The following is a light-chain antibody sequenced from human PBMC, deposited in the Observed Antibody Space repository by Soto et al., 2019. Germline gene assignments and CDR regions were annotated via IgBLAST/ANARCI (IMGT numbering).Light chain of an antibody. V-gene: IGLV2-14*03. J-gene: IGLJ1*01. Sequence: QSVLTQPASVSGSPGQSITISCTGTSGDVGGYNYVSWYEHYPGKAPKLMIYDVSNRPSGVSNRFSGSKSGNTASLTISGLQAEDEADYYCSSYTSSSTFYVFETGTKVTV. CDR1: SGDVGGYNY. CDR3: SSYTSSSTFYV. CDR2: DVS.